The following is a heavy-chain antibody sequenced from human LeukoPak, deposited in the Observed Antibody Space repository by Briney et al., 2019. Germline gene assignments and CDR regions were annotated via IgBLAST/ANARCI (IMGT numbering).Heavy chain of an antibody. CDR1: GGTFSSYA. J-gene: IGHJ4*02. Sequence: ASVKVSCKASGGTFSSYAISWVRQAPGQGLEWMGWISAYNGNTNYAQKFQGRVTMTEDTSTDTAYMELSSLRSEDTAVYYCATEGYYDSSGYYTDYWGQGTLVTVSS. CDR3: ATEGYYDSSGYYTDY. CDR2: ISAYNGNT. V-gene: IGHV1-18*01. D-gene: IGHD3-22*01.